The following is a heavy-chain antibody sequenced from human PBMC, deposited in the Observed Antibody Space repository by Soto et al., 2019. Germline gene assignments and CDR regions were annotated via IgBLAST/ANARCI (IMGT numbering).Heavy chain of an antibody. CDR3: ATDLHTGDTVHGLDV. CDR1: AFTCSSYN. J-gene: IGHJ6*02. Sequence: EVPLVESGGGMVQPGGSMSLSCAASAFTCSSYNMSWVRQAPGQGQEWISYISSSSGTIYYADSVKGRLTVSRDNARNSLNLQMNTLRAEDTAVYYCATDLHTGDTVHGLDVWGQGTTVTASS. D-gene: IGHD5-18*01. V-gene: IGHV3-48*01. CDR2: ISSSSGTI.